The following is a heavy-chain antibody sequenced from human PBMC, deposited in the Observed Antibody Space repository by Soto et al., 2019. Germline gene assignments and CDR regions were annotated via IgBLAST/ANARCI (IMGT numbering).Heavy chain of an antibody. CDR3: AKVLKQWLVQGPFDY. CDR1: GFTFSSYA. Sequence: AGGSLRLSCAASGFTFSSYAMSWVRQAPGKGLEWVSAISGSGGSTYYADSVKGRFTISRDNSKNTLYLQMNSLRAEDTAVYYCAKVLKQWLVQGPFDYWGQGTLVTVSS. J-gene: IGHJ4*02. CDR2: ISGSGGST. V-gene: IGHV3-23*01. D-gene: IGHD6-19*01.